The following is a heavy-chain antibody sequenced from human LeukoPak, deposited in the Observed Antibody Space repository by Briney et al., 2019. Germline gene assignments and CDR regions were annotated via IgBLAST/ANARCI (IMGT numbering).Heavy chain of an antibody. CDR1: GGPISSPY. CDR3: ASGQRNSGTFDI. V-gene: IGHV4-4*07. D-gene: IGHD6-25*01. Sequence: SETLSLTCTVSGGPISSPYWSWIRQPAGKGLEWIGRIYTSGGTNYNPSLKSRVSMSVDTSKNQFSLRLSSVTAADTAVYYCASGQRNSGTFDIWGQGTMVPVSS. CDR2: IYTSGGT. J-gene: IGHJ3*02.